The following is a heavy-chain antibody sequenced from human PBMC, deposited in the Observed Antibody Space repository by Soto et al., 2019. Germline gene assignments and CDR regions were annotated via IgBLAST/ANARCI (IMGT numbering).Heavy chain of an antibody. CDR2: ISYDGSNK. CDR3: ARLDRSSSWYRIYYYYGMDV. Sequence: GSLRLSCAASGFTFSSYAMHWVRQAPGKGLEWVAVISYDGSNKYYADSVKGRFTISRDNSKNTLYLQMNSLRAEDTAVYYCARLDRSSSWYRIYYYYGMDVWGQGTTVTVSS. D-gene: IGHD6-13*01. CDR1: GFTFSSYA. J-gene: IGHJ6*02. V-gene: IGHV3-30-3*01.